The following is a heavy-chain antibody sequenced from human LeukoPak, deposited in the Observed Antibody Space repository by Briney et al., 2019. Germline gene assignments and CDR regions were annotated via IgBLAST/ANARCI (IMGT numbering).Heavy chain of an antibody. V-gene: IGHV4-59*08. D-gene: IGHD4-17*01. CDR2: IYYSGST. J-gene: IGHJ4*02. CDR3: ARPRWDDCGDLYFDY. CDR1: GGSISSYY. Sequence: SETLSLTCTVSGGSISSYYWSWIRQPPGKGLEWIGYIYYSGSTNYNPSLKSRVTISVDTSKNQFSLKLSSVTAADTAVYYCARPRWDDCGDLYFDYWGQGTLVTVSS.